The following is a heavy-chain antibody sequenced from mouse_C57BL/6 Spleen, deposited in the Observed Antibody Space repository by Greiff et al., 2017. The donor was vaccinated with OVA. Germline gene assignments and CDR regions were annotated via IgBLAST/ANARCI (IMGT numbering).Heavy chain of an antibody. CDR3: ARSYYGSSLYAMDY. CDR1: GYTFTSYW. D-gene: IGHD1-1*01. CDR2: IDPSDSAT. V-gene: IGHV1-52*01. J-gene: IGHJ4*01. Sequence: QVQLQQPGAELVRPGSSVKLSCKASGYTFTSYWMHWVKQRPIQGLEWIGNIDPSDSATHYNQKFKDKATLTVDKSSSTAYMQLSSLTSEDSAVYYCARSYYGSSLYAMDYWGQGTSVTVSS.